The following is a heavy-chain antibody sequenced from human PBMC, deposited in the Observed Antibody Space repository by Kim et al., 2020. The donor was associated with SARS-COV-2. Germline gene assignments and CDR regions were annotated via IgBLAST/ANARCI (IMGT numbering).Heavy chain of an antibody. V-gene: IGHV4-34*01. D-gene: IGHD1-7*01. Sequence: KSRVTISVDPSKNQFSLKLSSVTAADTAVYYCASDWNYRGRYYYYYGMDVWGQGTTVTVSS. CDR3: ASDWNYRGRYYYYYGMDV. J-gene: IGHJ6*02.